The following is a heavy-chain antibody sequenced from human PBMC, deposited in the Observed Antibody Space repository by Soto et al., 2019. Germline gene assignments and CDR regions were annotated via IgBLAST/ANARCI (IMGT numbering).Heavy chain of an antibody. D-gene: IGHD3-10*01. CDR1: GGSISISSYY. V-gene: IGHV4-39*01. J-gene: IGHJ6*02. Sequence: SETLSLTCTVSGGSISISSYYWCWIRHPPGKGLEWIGSIYYSGSTYYNPSLKSRVTISVDTSKNQFSLKLSSVTAADTAVYYCARVSGIYYYGMDVWGQGTTVTVSS. CDR2: IYYSGST. CDR3: ARVSGIYYYGMDV.